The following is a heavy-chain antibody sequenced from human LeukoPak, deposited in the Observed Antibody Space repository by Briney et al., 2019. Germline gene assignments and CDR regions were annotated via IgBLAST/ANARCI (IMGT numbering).Heavy chain of an antibody. J-gene: IGHJ4*02. D-gene: IGHD1-1*01. CDR3: ARDRGTWNDDGFDY. CDR2: IYYSGST. V-gene: IGHV4-59*12. CDR1: GGSISSYY. Sequence: SETLSLTCTVSGGSISSYYWSWIRQPPGKGLEWIGYIYYSGSTNYNPPLKSRVTMSVDTSKNQFSLKLSSVTAADTAVYYCARDRGTWNDDGFDYWGQGTLVTVSS.